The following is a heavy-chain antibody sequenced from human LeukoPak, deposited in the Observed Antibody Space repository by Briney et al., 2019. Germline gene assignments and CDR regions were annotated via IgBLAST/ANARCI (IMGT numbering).Heavy chain of an antibody. V-gene: IGHV4-39*07. CDR2: IYYTGST. J-gene: IGHJ2*01. CDR3: ARAYDSSGYFGWYFDL. D-gene: IGHD3-22*01. CDR1: GGSISSSSYY. Sequence: SETLSLTCTVSGGSISSSSYYWGWIRQPPGKGLEWIGSIYYTGSTYYNPSLRSRVTISVDKSKNQFSLKLSSVTAADTAVYYCARAYDSSGYFGWYFDLWGRGTLVTVSS.